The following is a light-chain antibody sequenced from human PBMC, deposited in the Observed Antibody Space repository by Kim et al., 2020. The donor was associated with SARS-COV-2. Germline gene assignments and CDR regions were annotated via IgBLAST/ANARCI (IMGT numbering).Light chain of an antibody. V-gene: IGKV1-39*01. CDR1: QSISSY. Sequence: DIQMTQSPSSLSASVGDGVTITCRASQSISSYLNWYQQKPGKAPNLLIYATSSLQSGVPSRFSGAGSGTDFTLTITTLQPEDFATYYCQQSYSTPWTFGQGTKVDIK. J-gene: IGKJ1*01. CDR2: ATS. CDR3: QQSYSTPWT.